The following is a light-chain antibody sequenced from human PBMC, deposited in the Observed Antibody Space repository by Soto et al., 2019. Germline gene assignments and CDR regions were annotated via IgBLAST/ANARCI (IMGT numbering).Light chain of an antibody. CDR1: QSVSGN. V-gene: IGKV3-15*01. J-gene: IGKJ4*01. CDR2: GAS. Sequence: EIVMTQSPATLSVSPGERATLSCRASQSVSGNLAWYQQKPGQAPRLLIYGASTRATGIPARFSGSGSGTEFTLTISTLQSEDFAVYYCQQYNNWPPPTFGEGTKVEIK. CDR3: QQYNNWPPPT.